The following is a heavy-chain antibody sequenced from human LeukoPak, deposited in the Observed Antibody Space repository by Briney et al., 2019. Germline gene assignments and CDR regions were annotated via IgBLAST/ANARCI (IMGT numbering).Heavy chain of an antibody. V-gene: IGHV5-51*01. CDR3: ATGALGYCSSTSCLDY. Sequence: GESLKISCKGSGYSFTNYWIAWVRQMPGKGLEWMGIIYPGDSDTRYSPSFQGQVTISADKSISTAYLQWSSLKASDTAMYYCATGALGYCSSTSCLDYWGQGTLVTVSS. CDR1: GYSFTNYW. D-gene: IGHD2-2*01. CDR2: IYPGDSDT. J-gene: IGHJ4*02.